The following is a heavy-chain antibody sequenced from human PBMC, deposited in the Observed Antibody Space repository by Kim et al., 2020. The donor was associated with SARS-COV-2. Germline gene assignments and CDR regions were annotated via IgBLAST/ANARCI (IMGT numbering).Heavy chain of an antibody. CDR1: GFTFSSYG. CDR2: TSFDGSSQ. CDR3: AKDRENYHFWNGTVPKGAVDA. Sequence: GGSLRLSCAASGFTFSSYGMQWVRQAPGKGLEWVAVTSFDGSSQNHADSVKGRFTISRDNSKNTLYLQMNSLRAEDTAVYYCAKDRENYHFWNGTVPKGAVDACGQGAMVTVSS. J-gene: IGHJ5*02. V-gene: IGHV3-30*18. D-gene: IGHD3-3*02.